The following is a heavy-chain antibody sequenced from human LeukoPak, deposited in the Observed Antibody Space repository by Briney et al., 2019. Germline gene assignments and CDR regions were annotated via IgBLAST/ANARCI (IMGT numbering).Heavy chain of an antibody. D-gene: IGHD6-13*01. CDR3: AYSSSWRKFDY. CDR1: GFTVSSNY. CDR2: IYSGGST. V-gene: IGHV3-66*01. Sequence: GGSLRLSCAASGFTVSSNYMSWVRQAPGKGLEWVSVIYSGGSTYYADSVKGRFTVSRDNSKNTLYLQMNSLRAEDTAVYYCAYSSSWRKFDYWGQGTLVTVSS. J-gene: IGHJ4*02.